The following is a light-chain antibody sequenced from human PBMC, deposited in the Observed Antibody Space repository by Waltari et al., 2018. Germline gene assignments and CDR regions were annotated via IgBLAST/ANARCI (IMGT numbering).Light chain of an antibody. V-gene: IGKV4-1*01. Sequence: DIVMTQSPDSLAVSLGERATINCKSSQSIMYSSNNQYFLAWYQKKPGHPPKLLIYWASTRQSGVPDRFTGSWSGTDFTLTISSRQAEDVAVYYCQQYFVTPFTFGPGTRVEIK. CDR3: QQYFVTPFT. CDR1: QSIMYSSNNQYF. J-gene: IGKJ3*01. CDR2: WAS.